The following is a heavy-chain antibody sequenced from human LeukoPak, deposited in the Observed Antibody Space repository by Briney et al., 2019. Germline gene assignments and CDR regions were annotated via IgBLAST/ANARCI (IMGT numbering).Heavy chain of an antibody. Sequence: GGSLRLSCAASGFTFSSYEMNWVRRAPGKGLEYVSAIRSNGGSTYYANSVKGRFTISRDNSKNTLYLQMGSLRAEDMAVYYCARGRGILTGYGREYYFDYWGQGTLVTVSS. CDR2: IRSNGGST. D-gene: IGHD3-9*01. V-gene: IGHV3-64*01. J-gene: IGHJ4*02. CDR1: GFTFSSYE. CDR3: ARGRGILTGYGREYYFDY.